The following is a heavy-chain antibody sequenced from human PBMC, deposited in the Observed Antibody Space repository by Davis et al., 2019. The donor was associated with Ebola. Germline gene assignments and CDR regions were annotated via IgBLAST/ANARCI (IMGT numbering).Heavy chain of an antibody. Sequence: ASVKVSCKASGYTFTSYAMHWVRQAPGQRLEWMGWINAGNGNTKYSQKFQGRVTITRDTSASTAYMELSSLRSEDTAVYYCARDRGGSYPYYFDYWGQGTLVTVSS. J-gene: IGHJ4*02. CDR3: ARDRGGSYPYYFDY. V-gene: IGHV1-3*01. CDR2: INAGNGNT. CDR1: GYTFTSYA. D-gene: IGHD1-26*01.